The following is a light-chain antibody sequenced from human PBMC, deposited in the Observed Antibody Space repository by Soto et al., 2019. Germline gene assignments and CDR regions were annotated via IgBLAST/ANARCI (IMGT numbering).Light chain of an antibody. Sequence: QSVLTQPPSASGTPGQRVTISCSGSSSNIGSNPVNWYQQLPVAAPKLLIYSTNQRPSGVPDRFSGSKSGTSASLAISGLQSEDEADYYCAAWDDSLNGYVFGTGTKVTVL. J-gene: IGLJ1*01. CDR2: STN. CDR3: AAWDDSLNGYV. V-gene: IGLV1-44*01. CDR1: SSNIGSNP.